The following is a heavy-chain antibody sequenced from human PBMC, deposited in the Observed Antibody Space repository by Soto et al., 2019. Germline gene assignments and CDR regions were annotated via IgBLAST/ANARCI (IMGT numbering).Heavy chain of an antibody. CDR2: TYYRSKWYN. D-gene: IGHD3-3*01. Sequence: PSQTLSLTCAISGDSVSSNSAAWNWIRQSPSRGLEWLGRTYYRSKWYNDYAVSVKSRITINPDTSRNQFSLQLNSVTPEDTAVYYCARSQRITIFEVARQDAFDIWGQGTMVTVSS. V-gene: IGHV6-1*01. J-gene: IGHJ3*02. CDR3: ARSQRITIFEVARQDAFDI. CDR1: GDSVSSNSAA.